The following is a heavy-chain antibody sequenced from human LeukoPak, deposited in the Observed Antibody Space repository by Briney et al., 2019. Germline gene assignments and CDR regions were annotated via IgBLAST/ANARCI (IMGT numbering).Heavy chain of an antibody. D-gene: IGHD4-17*01. V-gene: IGHV3-21*01. CDR2: ISSSSSYI. Sequence: GGSLRLSCAASGFTFSSYSMNWVRQAPGKGLEWVSSISSSSSYIYYADSVKGRFTISRDNAKNSLYLQMNSLRAEDTAVYYCARDKLVTTRALDYWGQGTLVTVSS. CDR1: GFTFSSYS. J-gene: IGHJ4*02. CDR3: ARDKLVTTRALDY.